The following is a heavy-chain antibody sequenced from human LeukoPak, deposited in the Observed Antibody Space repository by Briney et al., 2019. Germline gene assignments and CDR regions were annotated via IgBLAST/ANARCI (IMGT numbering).Heavy chain of an antibody. Sequence: GGSLRLSCAASGFTFSSYAMSWVRQAPGKGLEWAAVIYYDGSNQYYADSVKGRFTVSRDNAKNTLYLQMDSLRAEDTAVYYCATDRNSGKYYDYWGQGTLVTVSS. D-gene: IGHD1-26*01. CDR2: IYYDGSNQ. CDR3: ATDRNSGKYYDY. V-gene: IGHV3-33*08. J-gene: IGHJ4*02. CDR1: GFTFSSYA.